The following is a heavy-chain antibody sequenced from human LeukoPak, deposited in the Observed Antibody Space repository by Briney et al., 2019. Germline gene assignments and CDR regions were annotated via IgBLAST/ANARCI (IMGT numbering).Heavy chain of an antibody. CDR1: GYTLTELS. CDR2: FDPEDGET. D-gene: IGHD6-19*01. J-gene: IGHJ4*02. CDR3: TTNLKSSSHPFDY. Sequence: ASVKVSCKVSGYTLTELSMHWVRQAPGKGLEWMGGFDPEDGETIYAQKFQGRVTMSEDTSTDTAYMELSSLRSEDTAVYYCTTNLKSSSHPFDYWGQGTLVTVSS. V-gene: IGHV1-24*01.